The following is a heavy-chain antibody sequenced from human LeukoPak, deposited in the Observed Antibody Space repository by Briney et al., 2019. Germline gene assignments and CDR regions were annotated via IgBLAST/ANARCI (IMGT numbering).Heavy chain of an antibody. CDR1: GFSFSGSW. D-gene: IGHD3-10*01. CDR2: ISSDWSAT. Sequence: GGSLRLSCAASGFSFSGSWMHWVRQVPGKGLVWLSRISSDWSATMYADSVRGRFTISRDNAKNTLYLQMDSLRAEDTAVYYCARDRGGRGPITFHIWGQGTMVTVSS. J-gene: IGHJ3*02. V-gene: IGHV3-74*03. CDR3: ARDRGGRGPITFHI.